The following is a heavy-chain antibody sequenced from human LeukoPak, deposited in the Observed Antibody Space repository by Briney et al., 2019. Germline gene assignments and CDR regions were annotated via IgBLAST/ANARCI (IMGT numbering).Heavy chain of an antibody. CDR2: IIDNGGST. D-gene: IGHD5-18*01. CDR1: GFTFRDYP. V-gene: IGHV3-23*01. Sequence: GGSLRLSCAASGFTFRDYPMSWVRQAPGKGLEWVSVIIDNGGSTYYADSVKGRFTISRDNSKNTLYLQMNSLRAEDTAVYYCAKDLRGYSYGYFVSYDYWGQGTLVTVSS. J-gene: IGHJ4*02. CDR3: AKDLRGYSYGYFVSYDY.